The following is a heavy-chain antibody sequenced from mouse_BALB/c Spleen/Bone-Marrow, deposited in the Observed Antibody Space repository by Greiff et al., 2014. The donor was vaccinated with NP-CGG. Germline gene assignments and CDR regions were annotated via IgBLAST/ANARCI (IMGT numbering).Heavy chain of an antibody. CDR1: GFSLTDYG. J-gene: IGHJ2*01. Sequence: QVQLQQSGPGLVAPSQSLSIICTVSGFSLTDYGVSWIRQPPGKGLEWLGVIWGGGITYYNSTLKSRLSISKDNSKSQVFLKMNSLQTDDTAMYYCAKHDTTVVLDYWGQGTTLTVSS. D-gene: IGHD1-1*01. V-gene: IGHV2-6-5*01. CDR3: AKHDTTVVLDY. CDR2: IWGGGIT.